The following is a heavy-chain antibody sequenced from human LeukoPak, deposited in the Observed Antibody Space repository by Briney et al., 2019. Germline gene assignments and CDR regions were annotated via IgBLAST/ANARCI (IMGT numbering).Heavy chain of an antibody. CDR1: GFTFSSYG. CDR3: ATEVLDFGSGSYSSDY. CDR2: IWYDGSNK. V-gene: IGHV3-33*01. Sequence: GGSLRLSCAASGFTFSSYGVHWVRQAPGKGLEWVAVIWYDGSNKYYADSVKGRFTISRDNSKNTLYLQMNSLRAEDTAVYYCATEVLDFGSGSYSSDYWGQGTLVTVSS. D-gene: IGHD3-10*01. J-gene: IGHJ4*02.